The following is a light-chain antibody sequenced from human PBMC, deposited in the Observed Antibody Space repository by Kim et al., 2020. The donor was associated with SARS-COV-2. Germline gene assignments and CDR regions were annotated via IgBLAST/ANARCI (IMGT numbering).Light chain of an antibody. CDR1: QTVLSSSDNKNY. J-gene: IGKJ1*01. Sequence: ATINCKSSQTVLSSSDNKNYLAWYQQKPGQPPKLLIYWASTRQSGVPDRFSGRGSGTDFTLTISSLQAEDVAEYYCQQYYATPPRFGQGTKVEIK. CDR3: QQYYATPPR. V-gene: IGKV4-1*01. CDR2: WAS.